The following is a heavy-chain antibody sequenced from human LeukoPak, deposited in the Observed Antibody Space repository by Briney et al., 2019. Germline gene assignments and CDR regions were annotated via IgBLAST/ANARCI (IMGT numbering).Heavy chain of an antibody. Sequence: PSETLSLTCTVSGGSISSYYWSWIRQPPGKGLEWIGYIYYSGSTNYNPSLKSRVTISVDTSKNQFSLKLSSVTAADTAVYYCATHQARLPWFGELGNIGMDVWGQGTMVTVSS. D-gene: IGHD3-10*01. V-gene: IGHV4-59*01. CDR1: GGSISSYY. CDR2: IYYSGST. CDR3: ATHQARLPWFGELGNIGMDV. J-gene: IGHJ6*02.